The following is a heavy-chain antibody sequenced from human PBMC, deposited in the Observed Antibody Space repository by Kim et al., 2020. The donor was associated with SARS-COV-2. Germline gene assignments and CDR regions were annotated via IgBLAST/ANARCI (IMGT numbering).Heavy chain of an antibody. CDR2: ISSSSSYT. V-gene: IGHV3-11*06. Sequence: GGSLRLSCAASGFTFSDYYMSWIRQAPGKGLEWVSYISSSSSYTNYADSVKGRFTISRDNAKNSLYLQMNSLRAEDTAVYYCARASDYYGSGSYYNGLGYWGQGTLVTVSS. CDR3: ARASDYYGSGSYYNGLGY. J-gene: IGHJ4*02. CDR1: GFTFSDYY. D-gene: IGHD3-10*01.